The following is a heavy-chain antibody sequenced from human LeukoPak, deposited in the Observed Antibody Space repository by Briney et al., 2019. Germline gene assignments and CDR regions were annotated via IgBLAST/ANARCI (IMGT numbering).Heavy chain of an antibody. J-gene: IGHJ6*02. CDR3: ARRVAATLDYYGMDV. D-gene: IGHD2-15*01. CDR2: IIPIFGTA. CDR1: GYTFTGYY. V-gene: IGHV1-69*13. Sequence: ASVKVSCKASGYTFTGYYMHWVRQAPGQGLEWMGGIIPIFGTANYAQKFQGRVTITADESTSTAYMELSSLRSEDTAVYYCARRVAATLDYYGMDVWGQGTTVTVSS.